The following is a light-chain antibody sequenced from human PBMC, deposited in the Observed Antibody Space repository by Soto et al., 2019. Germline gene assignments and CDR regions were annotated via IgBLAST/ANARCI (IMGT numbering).Light chain of an antibody. Sequence: QSVLTQPPSASGTPGQRVTISCSGSSSNIGSNTVNWYQQLPGTAPKLLIYSNNQRPSGVPDRFSGSKSATSASLAISGLQAEYEEDYYCAAWDDSLNGVVFGGRTKVTVL. CDR2: SNN. J-gene: IGLJ2*01. CDR1: SSNIGSNT. CDR3: AAWDDSLNGVV. V-gene: IGLV1-44*01.